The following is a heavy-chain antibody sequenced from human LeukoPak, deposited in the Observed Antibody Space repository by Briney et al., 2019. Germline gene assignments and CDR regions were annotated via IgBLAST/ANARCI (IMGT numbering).Heavy chain of an antibody. D-gene: IGHD3-10*01. Sequence: GGSLRLSCAASGFTFSSYSMNWVRQAPGKGLEWVGFIRSKAYGGTTEYAASVKGRFTISRDDSKSIAYLQMNSLKTEDTAVYYCTRVYQEGLLWFGELNATPNYYYYGMDVWGQGTTVTVSS. CDR1: GFTFSSYS. CDR3: TRVYQEGLLWFGELNATPNYYYYGMDV. CDR2: IRSKAYGGTT. V-gene: IGHV3-49*04. J-gene: IGHJ6*02.